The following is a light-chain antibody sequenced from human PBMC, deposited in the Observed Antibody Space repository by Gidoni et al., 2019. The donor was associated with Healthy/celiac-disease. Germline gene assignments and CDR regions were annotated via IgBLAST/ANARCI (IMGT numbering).Light chain of an antibody. CDR3: QQRSNWPRT. J-gene: IGKJ4*01. CDR1: QSVSSY. V-gene: IGKV3-11*01. CDR2: DAS. Sequence: EIVLTQSPATLSLSPGERATLSCRASQSVSSYLAWYQQKPGQAPRLRIYDASNRATGIPARFSGSGSGTDFTLTISRLEPEDFAVYYCQQRSNWPRTFGGGTKVEIK.